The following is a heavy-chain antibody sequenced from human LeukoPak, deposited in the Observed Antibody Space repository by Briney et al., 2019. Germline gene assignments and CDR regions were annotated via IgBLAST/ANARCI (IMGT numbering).Heavy chain of an antibody. D-gene: IGHD4-23*01. CDR3: AKIGGNSPRYFDY. V-gene: IGHV3-23*01. CDR1: GFTFSNYA. CDR2: ISGSGGST. Sequence: GGSLRLSCAASGFTFSNYAMSWVRQAPGKGLEWVSAISGSGGSTYYADSVKGRFTISRDNSKNTLYLQMNSLRAEDTAVYYCAKIGGNSPRYFDYWGQGTLVTVSS. J-gene: IGHJ4*02.